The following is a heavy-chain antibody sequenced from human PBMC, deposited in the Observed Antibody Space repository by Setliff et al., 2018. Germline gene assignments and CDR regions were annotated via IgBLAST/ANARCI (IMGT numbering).Heavy chain of an antibody. J-gene: IGHJ4*02. V-gene: IGHV3-21*01. CDR3: TRDSNHNWGSGRDY. CDR2: ISSSSTYI. CDR1: GFSFSDYS. Sequence: GGSLRLSCAASGFSFSDYSMNWVRQAPGKGLEWVSSISSSSTYIFYADSVRGRFTVSRDNAKNSLYLQMNSLRAEDTAIYYCTRDSNHNWGSGRDYWGQGTLVTVSS. D-gene: IGHD7-27*01.